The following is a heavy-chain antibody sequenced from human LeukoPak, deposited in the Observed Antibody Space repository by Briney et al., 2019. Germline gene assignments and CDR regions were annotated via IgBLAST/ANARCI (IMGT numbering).Heavy chain of an antibody. CDR1: GYTFTSYY. V-gene: IGHV1-46*01. CDR2: INPSGGST. J-gene: IGHJ4*02. Sequence: ASVTVSCKASGYTFTSYYMHWVRQAPGQGLEWMGIINPSGGSTSYAQKFQGRVTMTRDTSTSTVYMELSSLRSEDTAVYYCARAGRSDYYDSSGYPSFYFDYWGQGTLVTVSS. D-gene: IGHD3-22*01. CDR3: ARAGRSDYYDSSGYPSFYFDY.